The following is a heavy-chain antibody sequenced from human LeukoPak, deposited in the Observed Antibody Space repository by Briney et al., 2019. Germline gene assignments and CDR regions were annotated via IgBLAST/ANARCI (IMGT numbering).Heavy chain of an antibody. Sequence: PGGSLRLSCAASGFTFSNDWMSWVRQAPGKGLEWVGRIKSKTDGGTTDYAAPVKGRFTISRDDSKNTLYLQMNSLKTEDTAVYYCTTDRQQWLAHGGYWGQGTLVTVSS. J-gene: IGHJ4*02. D-gene: IGHD6-19*01. CDR1: GFTFSNDW. CDR2: IKSKTDGGTT. V-gene: IGHV3-15*01. CDR3: TTDRQQWLAHGGY.